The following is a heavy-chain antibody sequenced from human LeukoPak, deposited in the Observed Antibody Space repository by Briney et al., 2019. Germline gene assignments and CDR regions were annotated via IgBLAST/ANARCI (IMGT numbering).Heavy chain of an antibody. CDR3: ARDRTIGYCSGGSCYFDY. V-gene: IGHV1-18*01. D-gene: IGHD2-15*01. Sequence: GASVKVSCKASGYTFTSYAMNWVRQAPGQGLEWMGWISAYNGNTNYAQKLQGRVTMATDTSTSTAYMELRSLRSDDTAVYYCARDRTIGYCSGGSCYFDYWGQGTLVTVSS. CDR1: GYTFTSYA. CDR2: ISAYNGNT. J-gene: IGHJ4*02.